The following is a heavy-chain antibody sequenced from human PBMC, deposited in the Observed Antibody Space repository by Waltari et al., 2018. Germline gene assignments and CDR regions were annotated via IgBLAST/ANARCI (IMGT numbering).Heavy chain of an antibody. CDR2: IHSVGDIK. CDR1: GFTFSDYW. CDR3: VRGSNDWYGFDY. D-gene: IGHD6-19*01. J-gene: IGHJ4*02. Sequence: EVHLVESGGGLVQPGGSLRLSCAASGFTFSDYWMHWVRESPGKGLVWVSLIHSVGDIKQYADFVKGRFTVSRDNARDTLSLQMNSLGVEDTALYYCVRGSNDWYGFDYWGQGARVTVSS. V-gene: IGHV3-74*03.